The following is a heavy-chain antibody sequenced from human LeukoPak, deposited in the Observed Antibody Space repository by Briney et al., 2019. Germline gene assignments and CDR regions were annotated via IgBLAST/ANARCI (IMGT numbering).Heavy chain of an antibody. J-gene: IGHJ6*03. V-gene: IGHV3-7*01. CDR3: ARVSSSGWDYYYYYYMDV. CDR1: GFIFTSYW. CDR2: IKQDGSEK. Sequence: GGSLRLSCAASGFIFTSYWMSWVRQAPGKGLEWVANIKQDGSEKYYVDSVKGLFTISRDNAKNSLYLQMNSLRADDTAVYYCARVSSSGWDYYYYYYMDVWGKGTTVTVSS. D-gene: IGHD6-19*01.